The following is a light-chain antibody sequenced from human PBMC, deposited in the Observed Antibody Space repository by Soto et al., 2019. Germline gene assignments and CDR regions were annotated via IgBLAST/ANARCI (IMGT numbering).Light chain of an antibody. CDR2: DNN. V-gene: IGLV1-51*01. CDR3: GTWDSSLSAGV. CDR1: SSNIGNNY. Sequence: QSVLTQPPSVSAAPGQKVTISCSGSSSNIGNNYVSWYQQLPGTAPKHLIYDNNNRPSGIPDRFSGSKSGTSATLGITGLQTGDEADYYCGTWDSSLSAGVFGGGTKVTVL. J-gene: IGLJ3*02.